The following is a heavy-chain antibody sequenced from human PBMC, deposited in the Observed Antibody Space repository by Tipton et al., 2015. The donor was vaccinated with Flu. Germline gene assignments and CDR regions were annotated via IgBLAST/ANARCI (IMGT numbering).Heavy chain of an antibody. V-gene: IGHV4-30-2*01. Sequence: LRLSCSVSGDSMNTDDFSWSWIRQPPGKALEWIGYIYYNGNTFYNPSFRSRVSMSIDRSKTEFSLKLKSVTAADTAVYFCSRGLATFGPSTPFDHWGQGAPVTVSS. J-gene: IGHJ4*02. CDR3: SRGLATFGPSTPFDH. CDR1: GDSMNTDDFS. CDR2: IYYNGNT. D-gene: IGHD3-16*01.